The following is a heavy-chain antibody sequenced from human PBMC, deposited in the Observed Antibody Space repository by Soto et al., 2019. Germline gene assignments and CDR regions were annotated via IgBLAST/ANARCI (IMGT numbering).Heavy chain of an antibody. D-gene: IGHD3-22*01. CDR1: GYTLTNYG. CDR2: ISPNNGNT. V-gene: IGHV1-18*01. CDR3: ARATPLQWLYFYDY. Sequence: GASVKVSCKASGYTLTNYGISWVRQAPGQGLEWMGWISPNNGNTNYAQKLQDRVTMTTDTSTSTAYMELRSLTSDDTAIYYCARATPLQWLYFYDYWGQGPLVTVSS. J-gene: IGHJ4*02.